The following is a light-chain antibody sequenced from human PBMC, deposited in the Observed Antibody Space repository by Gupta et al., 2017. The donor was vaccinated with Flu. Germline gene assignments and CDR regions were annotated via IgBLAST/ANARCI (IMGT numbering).Light chain of an antibody. CDR3: CSYASSSTFV. CDR2: EVT. V-gene: IGLV2-23*02. Sequence: TISCTGTRSDVGSYNFVSWYHHHPAQPTNLIIFEVTKRPSGISHRFSASKSGTTASLTISALQAEDAADYYCCSYASSSTFVFGGGTKITVL. J-gene: IGLJ1*01. CDR1: RSDVGSYNF.